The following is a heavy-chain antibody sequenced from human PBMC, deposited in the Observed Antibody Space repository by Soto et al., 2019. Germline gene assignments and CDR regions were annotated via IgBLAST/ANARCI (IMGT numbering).Heavy chain of an antibody. J-gene: IGHJ5*02. CDR1: GYTFTGYY. D-gene: IGHD4-17*01. CDR2: INPNSGGT. V-gene: IGHV1-2*02. CDR3: ARGAASYGDYSANWFDP. Sequence: ASVKVSCKASGYTFTGYYMHWVRQAPGQGLEWMGWINPNSGGTNYAQKFQGRVTMTRDTSISTAYMELSRLRSDDTAVYYCARGAASYGDYSANWFDPWGQGTLVTVSS.